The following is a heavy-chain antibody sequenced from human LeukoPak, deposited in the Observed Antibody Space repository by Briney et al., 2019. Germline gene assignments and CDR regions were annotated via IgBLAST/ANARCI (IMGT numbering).Heavy chain of an antibody. J-gene: IGHJ4*02. CDR2: ISYDGGNK. CDR1: GFTFSSYD. Sequence: GGSLRLSCAASGFTFSSYDMHWVRQAPGKRLEWVAIISYDGGNKYYADSVKGRFTISRDNSKNTLFLQMNSLRAEDTAVYFCARSYQRYYFDYWGQGTLVTVSS. D-gene: IGHD1-14*01. CDR3: ARSYQRYYFDY. V-gene: IGHV3-30*03.